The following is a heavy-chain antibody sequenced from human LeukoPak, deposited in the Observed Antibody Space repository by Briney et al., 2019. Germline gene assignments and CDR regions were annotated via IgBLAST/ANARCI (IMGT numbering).Heavy chain of an antibody. V-gene: IGHV3-48*03. Sequence: GGSLRLSCAASGFTFSSYEMHWVRQAPGKGLEWVSYISSSGSTIYYADSVKGRFTISRDNAKNSLYLQMNSLRAEDTAVYYCASTSSSWYRGDYWGQGTLVTVSS. D-gene: IGHD6-13*01. CDR1: GFTFSSYE. J-gene: IGHJ4*02. CDR2: ISSSGSTI. CDR3: ASTSSSWYRGDY.